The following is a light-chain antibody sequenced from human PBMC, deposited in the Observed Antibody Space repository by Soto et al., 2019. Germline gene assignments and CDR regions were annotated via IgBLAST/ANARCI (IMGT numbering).Light chain of an antibody. CDR2: KAS. V-gene: IGKV1-5*03. Sequence: DIQMTQSPSTLSASVENRVTITCRDSQSISSWLAWYQQKPGKAPKLLIYKASSLESGVPSRFSGSGSGTEFTLTISSLQPDDFATYYCQQYNSYSWTFGQGTKV. CDR1: QSISSW. J-gene: IGKJ1*01. CDR3: QQYNSYSWT.